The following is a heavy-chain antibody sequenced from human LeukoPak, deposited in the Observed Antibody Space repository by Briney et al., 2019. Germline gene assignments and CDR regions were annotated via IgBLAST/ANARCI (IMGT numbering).Heavy chain of an antibody. V-gene: IGHV3-23*01. D-gene: IGHD5-18*01. CDR3: ARCPYSFGFAPPDY. Sequence: PGGTLRLSCAASGFTFSSYGMSWVRQAPGKGLEWVSAISGSGDSTYYADSVKGRFTISRDNAKNSLYLQMNSLRAEDTAVYYCARCPYSFGFAPPDYWGQGTLVTVSS. CDR2: ISGSGDST. J-gene: IGHJ4*02. CDR1: GFTFSSYG.